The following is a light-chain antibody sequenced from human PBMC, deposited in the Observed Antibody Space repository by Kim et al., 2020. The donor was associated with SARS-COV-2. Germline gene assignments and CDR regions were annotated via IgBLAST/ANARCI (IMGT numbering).Light chain of an antibody. CDR1: RNIATW. CDR3: QQYKSYPWT. V-gene: IGKV1-5*03. CDR2: KAS. J-gene: IGKJ1*01. Sequence: SASIGDRVTITCRASRNIATWVAWYQQKPGEAPRLLIYKASNLKSGVPSRFSGTGSRTEFTLTTDSLQADDLATYYCQQYKSYPWTFGQGTKLEI.